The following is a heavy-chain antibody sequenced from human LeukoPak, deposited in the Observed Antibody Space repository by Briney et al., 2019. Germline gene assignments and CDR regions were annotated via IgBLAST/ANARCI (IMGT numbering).Heavy chain of an antibody. J-gene: IGHJ6*03. CDR3: ARDVGYGENYYYYVDV. CDR2: ISYDGSNK. Sequence: GGSLRLSCAASGFTFTRHAMHWVRQAPGKGLEWVAVISYDGSNKYNEGSVKGRFTISRDISKNTLYLQMNSLRGEDTAVYYCARDVGYGENYYYYVDVWGTGTTVTVPS. V-gene: IGHV3-30*04. D-gene: IGHD4-17*01. CDR1: GFTFTRHA.